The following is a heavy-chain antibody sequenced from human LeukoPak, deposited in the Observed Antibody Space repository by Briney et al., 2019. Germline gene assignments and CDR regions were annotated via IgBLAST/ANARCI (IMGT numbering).Heavy chain of an antibody. D-gene: IGHD2-21*01. CDR1: GFTFSAYG. CDR3: ARAEIVVLTDHVFDV. CDR2: IWHDERNT. Sequence: GRSLTLSCAASGFTFSAYGMHWVRQAPGKGLEWVAVIWHDERNTFYGDSVKGRFTVSRDNAKNTLFLQMKSLRVEDTATYYCARAEIVVLTDHVFDVWGQGTRVTVSS. J-gene: IGHJ3*01. V-gene: IGHV3-33*01.